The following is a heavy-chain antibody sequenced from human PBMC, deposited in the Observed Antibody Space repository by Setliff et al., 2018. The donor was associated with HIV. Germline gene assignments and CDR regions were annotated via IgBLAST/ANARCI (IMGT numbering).Heavy chain of an antibody. CDR1: GGSISSSSYY. J-gene: IGHJ4*02. V-gene: IGHV4-39*01. CDR2: YHYSGST. CDR3: ARHQITTDSPFDY. Sequence: SETLSLTCNVSGGSISSSSYYWGWIRQPPGKGLEWIGSYHYSGSTSYNPSLRSRVTISVDTSKNQFSLKLSSVTAADTAVYYCARHQITTDSPFDYWGQGTLVTVSS.